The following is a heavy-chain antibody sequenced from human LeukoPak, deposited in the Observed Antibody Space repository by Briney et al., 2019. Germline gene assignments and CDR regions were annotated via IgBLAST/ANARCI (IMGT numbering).Heavy chain of an antibody. CDR3: ARANQQLDAFDI. CDR2: INHSGST. Sequence: SETLSLTCAVYGGSFIGYYWSWIRQPPGKGLEWIGEINHSGSTNYNPSLKSRVTISVDTSKNQFSLKLSSVTAADTAVYYCARANQQLDAFDIWGQGTMVTVSS. D-gene: IGHD6-13*01. V-gene: IGHV4-34*01. J-gene: IGHJ3*02. CDR1: GGSFIGYY.